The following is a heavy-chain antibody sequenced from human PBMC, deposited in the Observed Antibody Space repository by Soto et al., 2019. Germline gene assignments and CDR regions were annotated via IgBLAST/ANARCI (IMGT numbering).Heavy chain of an antibody. V-gene: IGHV3-23*01. Sequence: XGSLRLSCAASGFSFNSYSMSWVRQAAGRGLEWVSAISGSGGSTNYADSVKGRFTISRDNSTNTLYLQMNSLRAEDTAVYYCAKDWYFGSTIFGLMFDYSGHGTLVTVSS. CDR2: ISGSGGST. J-gene: IGHJ4*01. CDR1: GFSFNSYS. D-gene: IGHD3-3*01. CDR3: AKDWYFGSTIFGLMFDY.